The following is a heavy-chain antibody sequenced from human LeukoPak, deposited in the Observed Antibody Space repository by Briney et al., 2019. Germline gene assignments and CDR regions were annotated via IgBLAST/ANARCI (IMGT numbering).Heavy chain of an antibody. V-gene: IGHV3-33*01. D-gene: IGHD5-12*01. CDR1: GFTLSSYG. CDR2: IWYDGSNK. Sequence: GRSLRLSCAASGFTLSSYGMHWVRQAPGKGLEWVAVIWYDGSNKYYADSVKGRFTISRDNSKNTLYLQMNSLRAEDTAVYYCARDLERGYSGYDRDDAFDIWGQGTMVTVSS. J-gene: IGHJ3*02. CDR3: ARDLERGYSGYDRDDAFDI.